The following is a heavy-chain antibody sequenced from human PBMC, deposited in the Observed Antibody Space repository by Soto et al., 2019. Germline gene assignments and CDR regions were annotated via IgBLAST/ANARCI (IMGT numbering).Heavy chain of an antibody. J-gene: IGHJ4*02. CDR1: GFTFSSYG. CDR3: ARDYYDSSGYLDY. CDR2: IWYDRSNK. D-gene: IGHD3-22*01. Sequence: QVQLVESGGGVVQPGRSLRLSCAASGFTFSSYGMHWVRQAPGKGLXXVAVIWYDRSNKYYADSVKGRFTISRDNSKNTLYLQMNSLRAEDTAVYYCARDYYDSSGYLDYWGQGTLVTVSS. V-gene: IGHV3-33*01.